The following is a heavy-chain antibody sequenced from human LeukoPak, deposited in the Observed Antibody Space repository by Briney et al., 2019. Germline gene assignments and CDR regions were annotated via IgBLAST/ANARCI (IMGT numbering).Heavy chain of an antibody. D-gene: IGHD3-10*01. J-gene: IGHJ4*02. CDR3: AKRYYYGSGSFDY. CDR2: IGPTGTDR. CDR1: GFTFSSCG. V-gene: IGHV3-23*01. Sequence: PGGSLRLSCAASGFTFSSCGFNWVRQAPGKGLEWVSSIGPTGTDRYYADSVRGRFTISRDNSKNTLYLQMNSLRAEDTAVYYCAKRYYYGSGSFDYWGQGTLVTVSS.